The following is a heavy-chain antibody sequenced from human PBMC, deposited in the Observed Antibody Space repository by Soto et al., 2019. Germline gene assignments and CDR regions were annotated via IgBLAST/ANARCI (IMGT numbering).Heavy chain of an antibody. CDR3: ARDSRVITMVRGAPPYNWFDP. J-gene: IGHJ5*02. V-gene: IGHV4-31*03. D-gene: IGHD3-10*01. CDR1: GGSISSGGYY. Sequence: SETLSLTCTVSGGSISSGGYYWSWIRQHPGKGLEWIGYIYYSGSTYYNPSLKSRVTISVDTSKNQFSLKLSSVTAADTAVYYCARDSRVITMVRGAPPYNWFDPWGQGTLVTVSS. CDR2: IYYSGST.